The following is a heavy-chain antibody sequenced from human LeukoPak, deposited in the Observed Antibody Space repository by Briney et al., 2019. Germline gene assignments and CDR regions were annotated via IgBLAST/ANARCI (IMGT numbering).Heavy chain of an antibody. CDR1: GGSISSCY. CDR3: ARLLAGCPGGRCRAHFDY. V-gene: IGHV4-4*07. CDR2: IYTSGST. Sequence: SETLSLTCTVSGGSISSCYWSWIRQPAGKGLEWIGRIYTSGSTNYNPSLESRVSMSVDTSKNQFSLNLSSVTAADTAVYHCARLLAGCPGGRCRAHFDYWGQGTLVTVSS. J-gene: IGHJ4*02. D-gene: IGHD2-15*01.